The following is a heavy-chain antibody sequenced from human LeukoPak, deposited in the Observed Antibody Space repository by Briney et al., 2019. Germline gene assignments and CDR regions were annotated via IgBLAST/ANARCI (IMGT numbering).Heavy chain of an antibody. CDR1: GFSFRNYA. D-gene: IGHD3-10*01. CDR2: ISGISTGGGST. J-gene: IGHJ6*04. V-gene: IGHV3-23*01. Sequence: GGPLRLSCAASGFSFRNYAMNWVRQAPGKGLECVSAISGISTGGGSTFYADSVKGRFTISRDNSNNMSYLQMNSLRAEDTAVYYCAKGTTDYGSGYGMDVWGKGTTVTVSS. CDR3: AKGTTDYGSGYGMDV.